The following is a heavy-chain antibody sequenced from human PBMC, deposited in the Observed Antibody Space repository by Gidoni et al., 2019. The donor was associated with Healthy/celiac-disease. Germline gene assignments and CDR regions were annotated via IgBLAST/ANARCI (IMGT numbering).Heavy chain of an antibody. CDR1: GYSFTSYW. J-gene: IGHJ2*01. CDR3: ARQGCSGGSCYSAVGYFDL. D-gene: IGHD2-15*01. CDR2: IYPGDSDT. Sequence: EVQLVQSGAEVQKRGESLKIPCKGSGYSFTSYWIGWVRQMPGKGLEWMGIIYPGDSDTRYSPSFQCQVTISADKSIITAYLQWSSLKASDTAMYYCARQGCSGGSCYSAVGYFDLWGRGTLVTVSS. V-gene: IGHV5-51*01.